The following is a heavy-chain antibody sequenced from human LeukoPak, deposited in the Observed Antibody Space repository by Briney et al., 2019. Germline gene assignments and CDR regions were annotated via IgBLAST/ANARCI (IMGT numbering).Heavy chain of an antibody. D-gene: IGHD4-17*01. J-gene: IGHJ4*02. CDR3: AATDLGDY. CDR1: GYTFTSYG. Sequence: ASVKVSCKASGYTFTSYGISWVRQAPGQGLEWMGWISAYNGNTNYAQKFQGRVTFTRDTSASTAYMELSSLRSEDTAVYYCAATDLGDYWGQGTLVTVSS. CDR2: ISAYNGNT. V-gene: IGHV1-18*01.